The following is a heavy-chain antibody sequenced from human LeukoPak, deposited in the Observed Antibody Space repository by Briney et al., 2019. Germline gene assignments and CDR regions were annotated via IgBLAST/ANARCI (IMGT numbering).Heavy chain of an antibody. Sequence: GASVKVSCKASGYTFTSYDINWGRQATGQGLEWMGWMNPNSGNTGYAQKFQGRFTITRNTSISTAYMELTSLRSEDTAVYYCARGRFIAARHYHSYYMDVWGKGTTVTVSS. V-gene: IGHV1-8*03. J-gene: IGHJ6*03. CDR1: GYTFTSYD. CDR3: ARGRFIAARHYHSYYMDV. CDR2: MNPNSGNT. D-gene: IGHD6-6*01.